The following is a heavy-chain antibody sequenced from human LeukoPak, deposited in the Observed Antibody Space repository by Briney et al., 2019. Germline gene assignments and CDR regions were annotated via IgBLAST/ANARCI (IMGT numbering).Heavy chain of an antibody. CDR3: AREDPALFFFDY. D-gene: IGHD3-3*01. V-gene: IGHV4-38-2*02. CDR1: GYSISSGYY. J-gene: IGHJ4*02. CDR2: IFHSGNT. Sequence: SETLSLTCTVSGYSISSGYYWGWIRQPPGKGLEWIGSIFHSGNTYYNPSLKSRVTISVDTSKNQLSLKLSSVAAADAAVYYCAREDPALFFFDYWGQGTVVTVSS.